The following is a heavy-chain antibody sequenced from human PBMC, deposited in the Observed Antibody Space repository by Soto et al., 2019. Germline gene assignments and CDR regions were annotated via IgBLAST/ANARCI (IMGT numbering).Heavy chain of an antibody. J-gene: IGHJ6*03. CDR2: ISGSGGST. D-gene: IGHD4-4*01. V-gene: IGHV3-23*01. CDR3: AKGRAVNYYYYMDV. CDR1: GFTFSSYA. Sequence: GGSLRLSCAASGFTFSSYAMSWVRQAPGKGLEWVSAISGSGGSTYYADSVKGRFTISRDNSKNTLYLQMNSLRAEDTAVYYCAKGRAVNYYYYMDVWGKGTTVTVSS.